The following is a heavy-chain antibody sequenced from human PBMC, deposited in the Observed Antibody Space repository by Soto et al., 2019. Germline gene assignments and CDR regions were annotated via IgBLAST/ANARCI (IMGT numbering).Heavy chain of an antibody. CDR1: GYTFTSYA. CDR3: ACSFTVAAAIGY. Sequence: QVQLVQSGAEVKKTGASVKDSCKASGYTFTSYAMHWVRQAPGQRLEWMGWINAGNGNTKYSQKFQGRVTITRDTSASTAYMELSSLRSEDTAVYYCACSFTVAAAIGYWGQGTLVTVSS. CDR2: INAGNGNT. V-gene: IGHV1-3*01. D-gene: IGHD2-2*02. J-gene: IGHJ4*02.